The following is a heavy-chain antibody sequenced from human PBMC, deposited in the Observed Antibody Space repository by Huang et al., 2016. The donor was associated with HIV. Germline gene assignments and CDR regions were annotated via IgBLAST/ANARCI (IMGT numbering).Heavy chain of an antibody. Sequence: QVQLVQSGAEVKKPGSSVKVSCKASGGTFKTYAISWVRQAPGQGLEWMGGIVPLFDQTHYAQDFQDRVTFTADESTSTMYREIRRLRFDDTAVYYCAGPHYYDDGGHHWYFDVWGRGTLVTVSS. CDR1: GGTFKTYA. J-gene: IGHJ2*01. CDR2: IVPLFDQT. D-gene: IGHD3-22*01. V-gene: IGHV1-69*13. CDR3: AGPHYYDDGGHHWYFDV.